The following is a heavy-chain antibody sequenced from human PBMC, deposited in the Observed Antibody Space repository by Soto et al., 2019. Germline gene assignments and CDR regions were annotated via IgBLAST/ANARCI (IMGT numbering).Heavy chain of an antibody. D-gene: IGHD1-26*01. V-gene: IGHV1-3*01. CDR2: INAGNGNT. CDR3: ARGGSLYWFFDL. CDR1: GYTFTSYA. J-gene: IGHJ2*01. Sequence: QVQLVQSGAEVKKPGASVKVSCKASGYTFTSYAMHWVRQAPGQRLEWMGWINAGNGNTKYSQKFQGRVTLTRDTSASTAYMELSRLRSEDTAVYYCARGGSLYWFFDLWGRGTLGTVSS.